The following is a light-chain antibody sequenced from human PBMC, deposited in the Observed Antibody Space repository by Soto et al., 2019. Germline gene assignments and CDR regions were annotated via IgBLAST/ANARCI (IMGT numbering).Light chain of an antibody. Sequence: DFEMTQSPSTLSASVGDRVTITCRASQSISGWLAWYQQKPGKAPKLLMYDASDLESGVPSRFSGSGSGTEFSLTISSLQPDDFAVYYCQQYNAMTWTFGQGTKVEIK. V-gene: IGKV1-5*01. J-gene: IGKJ1*01. CDR3: QQYNAMTWT. CDR1: QSISGW. CDR2: DAS.